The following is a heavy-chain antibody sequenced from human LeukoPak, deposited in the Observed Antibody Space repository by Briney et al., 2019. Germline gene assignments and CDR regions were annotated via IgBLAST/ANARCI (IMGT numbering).Heavy chain of an antibody. J-gene: IGHJ4*02. Sequence: GASVKVSCKASGYTFTSYDINWVRQATGQGLEWMGWMNPNSGNTSYAQKFQGRVTMTRNTSISTAYMELSSLTSEDTAVYYCARGAPGSYCSGGSCPYFDYWGQGTLVPVSS. D-gene: IGHD2-15*01. CDR2: MNPNSGNT. V-gene: IGHV1-8*01. CDR3: ARGAPGSYCSGGSCPYFDY. CDR1: GYTFTSYD.